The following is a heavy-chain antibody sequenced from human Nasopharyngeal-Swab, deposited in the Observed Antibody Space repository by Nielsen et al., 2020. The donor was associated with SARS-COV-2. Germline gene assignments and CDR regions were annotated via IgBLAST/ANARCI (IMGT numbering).Heavy chain of an antibody. CDR3: AHYATAAS. D-gene: IGHD2-2*01. J-gene: IGHJ5*02. CDR1: GLKFNTSW. CDR2: INPDGSEM. Sequence: GESLKISGADSGLKFNTSWMPWVGQAPGKGLAWGANINPDGSEMQYVDSVKGRFTISRANAENSLYLNINSLRGDDTAVYYCAHYATAASWGQGTLVTVSS. V-gene: IGHV3-7*03.